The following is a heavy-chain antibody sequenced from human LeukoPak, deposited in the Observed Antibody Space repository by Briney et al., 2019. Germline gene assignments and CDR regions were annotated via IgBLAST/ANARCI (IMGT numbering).Heavy chain of an antibody. Sequence: SVKVSCKASGGTFSSYAISWVRQAPGQGLEWMGRIIPIFGTANYAQKFQGRVTITADKSTRTAYMELSSLRSEDTAVYYCAREMTGYYYDGSGPRIDYWGQGTLVTVSS. CDR1: GGTFSSYA. CDR2: IIPIFGTA. D-gene: IGHD3-22*01. V-gene: IGHV1-69*06. J-gene: IGHJ4*02. CDR3: AREMTGYYYDGSGPRIDY.